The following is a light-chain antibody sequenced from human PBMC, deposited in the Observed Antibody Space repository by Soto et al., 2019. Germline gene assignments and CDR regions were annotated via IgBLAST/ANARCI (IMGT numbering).Light chain of an antibody. CDR2: TNN. V-gene: IGLV1-47*01. J-gene: IGLJ2*01. CDR1: RSNIGGNH. Sequence: QSVLTQPPSASGTPGQRVTISCSGSRSNIGGNHVYWYQQIPGTAPKLLIYTNNQRPSGVPDRFSGSKSGTSASLAISGLRSEDEADYYCATWDHSLNGVVFGGGTKLTVL. CDR3: ATWDHSLNGVV.